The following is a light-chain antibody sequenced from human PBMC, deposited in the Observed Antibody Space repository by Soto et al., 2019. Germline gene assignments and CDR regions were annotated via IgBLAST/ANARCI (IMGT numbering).Light chain of an antibody. CDR2: GAS. CDR3: QQYDNWPPGT. Sequence: EIVMTQSPATLSVSPGEGATLSCRASESGSSNLAWYQQKPGQTPRLLIYGASTRATGIPDRFSGSGSGTDFTLIVSSRQSEDFAVYYCQQYDNWPPGTFGQGTKVEIK. J-gene: IGKJ1*01. V-gene: IGKV3-15*01. CDR1: ESGSSN.